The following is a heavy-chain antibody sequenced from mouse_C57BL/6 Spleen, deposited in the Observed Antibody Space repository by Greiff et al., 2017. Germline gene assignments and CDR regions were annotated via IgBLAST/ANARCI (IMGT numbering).Heavy chain of an antibody. D-gene: IGHD4-1*01. V-gene: IGHV1-26*01. CDR1: GYTFTDYY. J-gene: IGHJ3*01. CDR3: ARGNWDRGFAY. Sequence: EVQLQQSGPELVKPGASVKISCKASGYTFTDYYMNWVKQSHGKSLEWIGDINPNNGGTSYNQKFKGKATLTVDKSSSTAYMELRSLTSEDSAVYYCARGNWDRGFAYGGQGTLVTVSA. CDR2: INPNNGGT.